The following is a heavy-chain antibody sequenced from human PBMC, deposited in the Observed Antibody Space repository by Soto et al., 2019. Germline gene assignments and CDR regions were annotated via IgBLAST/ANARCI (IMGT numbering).Heavy chain of an antibody. CDR2: SNSEGTSI. CDR3: ARGHSDYPRSAFDI. CDR1: GFTFSSHW. Sequence: EVQLVESGGGLVQPGGSLRLSCTASGFTFSSHWMHWVRQAPGKGLVWVSRSNSEGTSISYVDSVKGRFTISRDNAKNTLYLQMNSLRVEDTAVYYCARGHSDYPRSAFDIWGQGTMVTVSS. V-gene: IGHV3-74*01. D-gene: IGHD4-4*01. J-gene: IGHJ3*02.